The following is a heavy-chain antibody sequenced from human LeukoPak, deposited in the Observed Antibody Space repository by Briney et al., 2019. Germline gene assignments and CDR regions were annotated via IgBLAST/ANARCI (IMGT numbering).Heavy chain of an antibody. V-gene: IGHV1-69*13. D-gene: IGHD6-13*01. CDR3: ARGGDSSSWYLGLLGCYYGMDV. Sequence: ASVKVSCKASGGTFSSYAISWVRQAPGQGLEWMGGIIPIFGTANYAQKFQGRVTITADESTSTAYMELSSLRSEDTAVYYCARGGDSSSWYLGLLGCYYGMDVWGKGTTVTVSS. J-gene: IGHJ6*04. CDR2: IIPIFGTA. CDR1: GGTFSSYA.